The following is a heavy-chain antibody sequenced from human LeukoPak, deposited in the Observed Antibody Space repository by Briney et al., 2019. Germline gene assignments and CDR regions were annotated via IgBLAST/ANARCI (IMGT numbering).Heavy chain of an antibody. Sequence: SETLSLTCAVYGGSFSGYYWSWIRQPPGKGLEWIGEINHNGSTNYNPSLKSRVTISVDTSKNQFSLKLSSVTAADTAVYYCARGRYCSSTSCYTRTTVFDYWGQGTLVTVSS. V-gene: IGHV4-34*01. J-gene: IGHJ4*02. D-gene: IGHD2-2*02. CDR1: GGSFSGYY. CDR3: ARGRYCSSTSCYTRTTVFDY. CDR2: INHNGST.